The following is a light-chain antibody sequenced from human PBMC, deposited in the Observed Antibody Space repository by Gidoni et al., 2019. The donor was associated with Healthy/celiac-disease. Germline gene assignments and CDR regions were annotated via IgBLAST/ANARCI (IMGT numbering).Light chain of an antibody. J-gene: IGKJ4*01. CDR2: AAS. V-gene: IGKV1-6*01. CDR1: QGIRND. CDR3: LQDYNYPLT. Sequence: SVGDRVTITCRASQGIRNDLGWYQQKPGKAPKLLIYAASSLQSWVPSRFSGSGSGTDFTLTISSLQPEDFANYYCLQDYNYPLTFGGGTKVEIK.